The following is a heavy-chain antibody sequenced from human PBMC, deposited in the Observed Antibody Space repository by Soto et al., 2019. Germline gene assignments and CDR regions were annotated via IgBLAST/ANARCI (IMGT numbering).Heavy chain of an antibody. D-gene: IGHD3-16*01. CDR1: GYTFTNYA. Sequence: QVQLVQSGAEVKKPGASVKVSCKASGYTFTNYAIHWVRQAPGQRLEWMGWITAGNGNTKYSQQFQGRVTITRDTSASTAYMELSSLRSEDTAVFYWARRGGGFFDYWGQGTLVTVSS. CDR2: ITAGNGNT. V-gene: IGHV1-3*01. CDR3: ARRGGGFFDY. J-gene: IGHJ4*02.